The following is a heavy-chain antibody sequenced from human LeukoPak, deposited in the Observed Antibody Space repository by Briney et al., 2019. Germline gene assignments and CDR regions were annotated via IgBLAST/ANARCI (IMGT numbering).Heavy chain of an antibody. Sequence: PGASLRLSCAASGFTFSSYAMSWVRQAPGKGLEGVANIKQDGSEKYYVDSVKGRFTISRDNAKNSLYLQMNSLRAEDTAVYYCARAYGSGSYSLSPDYWGQGTLVTVSS. V-gene: IGHV3-7*04. CDR1: GFTFSSYA. CDR3: ARAYGSGSYSLSPDY. CDR2: IKQDGSEK. D-gene: IGHD3-10*01. J-gene: IGHJ4*02.